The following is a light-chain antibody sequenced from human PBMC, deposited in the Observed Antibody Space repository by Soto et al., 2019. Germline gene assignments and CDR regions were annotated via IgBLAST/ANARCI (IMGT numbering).Light chain of an antibody. V-gene: IGKV3-15*01. CDR3: QHYTNWPLT. Sequence: EIVMTQSPATLSVSPGERATLSCRASQGIGGTLAWYQQKPGHSPRLLIYDTVIRDTGVPARFSGSVSGTDFTLTITSLEPEDFAVYYCQHYTNWPLTFGGGTRVVSK. J-gene: IGKJ4*01. CDR2: DTV. CDR1: QGIGGT.